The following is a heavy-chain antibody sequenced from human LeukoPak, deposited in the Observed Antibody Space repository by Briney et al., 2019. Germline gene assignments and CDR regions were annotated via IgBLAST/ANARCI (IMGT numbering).Heavy chain of an antibody. Sequence: GGSLRLSCAASGFTFSSYAMHWVRQAPGKGLEWVAVISYDGSNKYYADSVKGRFTISRDNSKNTLYLQMSSLRAEDTAVYYCVKSQYYDFWSGYYTPRGDYWGQGTLVTVSS. J-gene: IGHJ4*02. CDR1: GFTFSSYA. CDR3: VKSQYYDFWSGYYTPRGDY. D-gene: IGHD3-3*01. CDR2: ISYDGSNK. V-gene: IGHV3-30*14.